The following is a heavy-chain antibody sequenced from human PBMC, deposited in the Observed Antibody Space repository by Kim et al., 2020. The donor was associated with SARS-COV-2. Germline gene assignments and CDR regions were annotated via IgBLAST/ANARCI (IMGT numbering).Heavy chain of an antibody. CDR2: IYYSGST. CDR3: ARRWATL. J-gene: IGHJ4*02. Sequence: SETLSLTCTVSGGSIGTYYWSWIRQPPGKGLEFIGFIYYSGSTNYNPSLKSRVTMSVDTSKNQFSLKLSSVTAADTAVYYCARRWATLWGQGTLVTVSS. D-gene: IGHD1-26*01. CDR1: GGSIGTYY. V-gene: IGHV4-59*13.